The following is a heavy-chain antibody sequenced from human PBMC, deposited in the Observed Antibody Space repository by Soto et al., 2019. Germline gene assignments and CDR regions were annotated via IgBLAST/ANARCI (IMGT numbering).Heavy chain of an antibody. CDR2: IIPIFGTA. Sequence: SVKVSCKASGGTFSSYAISWVRQAPGQGLEWMGGIIPIFGTANYAQKFQGRVTITADESTSTAYMELSSLRSEDTAVYYCARGRGEFGYYDSSGYRNYFDYWGQGTLVTVS. J-gene: IGHJ4*02. D-gene: IGHD3-22*01. CDR1: GGTFSSYA. V-gene: IGHV1-69*13. CDR3: ARGRGEFGYYDSSGYRNYFDY.